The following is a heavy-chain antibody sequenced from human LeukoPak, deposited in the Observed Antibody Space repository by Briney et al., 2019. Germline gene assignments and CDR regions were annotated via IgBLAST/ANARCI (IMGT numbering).Heavy chain of an antibody. CDR2: INPNSGGT. D-gene: IGHD6-13*01. Sequence: ASVKVSCKASGYTFTGYYMHWVRQAPGQGLEWMGWINPNSGGTNYAQKLQGRVTMTRDTSISTAYMELSRLRSDDTAVYCCARVRGAAARDAFDIWGQGTMVTVSS. J-gene: IGHJ3*02. CDR1: GYTFTGYY. CDR3: ARVRGAAARDAFDI. V-gene: IGHV1-2*02.